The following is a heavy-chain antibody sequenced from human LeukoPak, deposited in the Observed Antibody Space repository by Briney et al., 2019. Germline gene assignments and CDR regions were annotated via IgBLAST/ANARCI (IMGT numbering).Heavy chain of an antibody. D-gene: IGHD3-10*01. Sequence: ASVKVSCKASGYTFTSYYMHWVRQAPGQGLEWMGWINPNSGGTNYAQKFQGRVTMTRDTSISTAYMELSRLRSDDTAVYYCASWWRFGELLFDYWGQGTLVTVSS. CDR3: ASWWRFGELLFDY. J-gene: IGHJ4*02. CDR1: GYTFTSYY. V-gene: IGHV1-2*02. CDR2: INPNSGGT.